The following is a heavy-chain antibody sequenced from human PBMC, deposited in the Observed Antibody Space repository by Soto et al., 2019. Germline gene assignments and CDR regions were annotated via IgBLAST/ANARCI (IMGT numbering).Heavy chain of an antibody. J-gene: IGHJ4*02. CDR1: VGSISSSSYY. D-gene: IGHD3-22*01. Sequence: SETLSLTCTVSVGSISSSSYYWGWIRQPPGKGLEWIGSIYYSGSTYYNPSLKSRVTISRDNAKNTLYLQMNSLRAEDTAVYNCATDSIRFFEHWGQGTLVTVSS. V-gene: IGHV4-39*01. CDR2: IYYSGST. CDR3: ATDSIRFFEH.